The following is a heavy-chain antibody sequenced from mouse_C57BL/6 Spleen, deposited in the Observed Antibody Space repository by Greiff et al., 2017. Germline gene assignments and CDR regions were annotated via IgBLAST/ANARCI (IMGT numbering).Heavy chain of an antibody. Sequence: QVQLKESGPELVKPGASVKISCKASGYAFSSSWMNWVKQRPGTGLEWIGRIYPGDGDTNYNGKFKGKATPTADKSPSTAYMQLSNLTSEDSAVYFCASEGRDDFDDWGPGTTLTVSS. CDR1: GYAFSSSW. V-gene: IGHV1-82*01. CDR2: IYPGDGDT. CDR3: ASEGRDDFDD. J-gene: IGHJ2*01.